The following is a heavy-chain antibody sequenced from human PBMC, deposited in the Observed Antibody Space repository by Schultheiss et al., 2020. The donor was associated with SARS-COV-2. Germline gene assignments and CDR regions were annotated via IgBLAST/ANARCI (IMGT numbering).Heavy chain of an antibody. Sequence: GESLKISCAASGFTVSSNYMSWVRQAPGKGLEWVSVIYSGGSTYYADSVKGRFTISRDNAKNSLYLQMNSLRAEDTAVYYCASEDIVVVPAAINYYYYMDVWGKGTTVTVSS. CDR3: ASEDIVVVPAAINYYYYMDV. D-gene: IGHD2-2*02. CDR2: IYSGGST. CDR1: GFTVSSNY. V-gene: IGHV3-53*01. J-gene: IGHJ6*03.